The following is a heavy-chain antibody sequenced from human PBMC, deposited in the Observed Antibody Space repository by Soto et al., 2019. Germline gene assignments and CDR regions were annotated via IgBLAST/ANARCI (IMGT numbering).Heavy chain of an antibody. CDR3: ASRYGTTFDY. CDR1: GCSISSYY. Sequence: SETLSLTCTVSGCSISSYYWSWIRQPPGKGLEWIGYIYYSGSTNYNPSLKSRVTISVDTSKNQFSLKLSSVTAADPAVYYCASRYGTTFDYWGQATLLTVSS. CDR2: IYYSGST. D-gene: IGHD1-7*01. J-gene: IGHJ4*02. V-gene: IGHV4-59*01.